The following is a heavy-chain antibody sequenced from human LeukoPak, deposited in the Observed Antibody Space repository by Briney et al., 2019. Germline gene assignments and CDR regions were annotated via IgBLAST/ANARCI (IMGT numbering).Heavy chain of an antibody. D-gene: IGHD1-26*01. CDR1: GGSFSGYY. V-gene: IGHV3-23*01. CDR3: AKDLSGSYY. CDR2: ISGSGGST. J-gene: IGHJ4*02. Sequence: QSSETLSLTCAVYGGSFSGYYWSWVRQAPGKGLEWVSAISGSGGSTYYADSVKGRFTISRDNSKNTLYLQMNSLRAEDTAVYYCAKDLSGSYYWGQGTLVTVSS.